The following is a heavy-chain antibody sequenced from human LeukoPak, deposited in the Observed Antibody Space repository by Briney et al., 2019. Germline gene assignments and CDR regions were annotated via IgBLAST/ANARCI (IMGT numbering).Heavy chain of an antibody. CDR1: GYTFTSYG. CDR2: ISAYNGNT. CDR3: ARDKSTSWYYFDY. Sequence: ASVKVSCKPSGYTFTSYGIGWVRQAPGQGLEWMGWISAYNGNTNYVQKFQDRVTMTTDTSTSTAYMELRSLRSDDTAVYYCARDKSTSWYYFDYWGQGTLVIVSS. J-gene: IGHJ4*02. D-gene: IGHD6-13*01. V-gene: IGHV1-18*01.